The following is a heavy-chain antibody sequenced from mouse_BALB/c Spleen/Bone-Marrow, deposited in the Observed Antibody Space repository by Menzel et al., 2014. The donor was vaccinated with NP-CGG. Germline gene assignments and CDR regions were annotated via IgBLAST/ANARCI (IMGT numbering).Heavy chain of an antibody. J-gene: IGHJ2*01. CDR2: IYPGDGET. D-gene: IGHD2-10*02. CDR3: ARMYGDY. V-gene: IGHV1-80*01. Sequence: VQRVESGAELVRPGSSVKISCKASGYPFSSYWMSWVKQRPGQGLEWIGQIYPGDGETNYNGKFKGNATLTADKSSSTAYMQLISLTSEDSAVYFRARMYGDYWGQGTTLTVSS. CDR1: GYPFSSYW.